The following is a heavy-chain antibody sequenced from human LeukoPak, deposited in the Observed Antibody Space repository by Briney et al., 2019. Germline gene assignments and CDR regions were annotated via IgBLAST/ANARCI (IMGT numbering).Heavy chain of an antibody. CDR1: GFTFSSYT. J-gene: IGHJ4*02. CDR3: ARSSRGVQGVITPPKY. V-gene: IGHV3-23*01. Sequence: GGYLRLSCAAPGFTFSSYTMSWVRLAPGKGLEWVSAISGSGGSTYYADSVKGRFTISRDNSKNTLYLQMNSLRAEDTAVYYCARSSRGVQGVITPPKYWGQGTLVTVSS. CDR2: ISGSGGST. D-gene: IGHD3-10*01.